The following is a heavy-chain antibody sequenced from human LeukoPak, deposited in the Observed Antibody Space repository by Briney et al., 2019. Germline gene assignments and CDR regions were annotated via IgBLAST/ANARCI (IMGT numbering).Heavy chain of an antibody. J-gene: IGHJ4*02. CDR3: ASSYDSSGYLFDY. CDR1: GFTFGDYG. D-gene: IGHD3-22*01. CDR2: INWNGGST. Sequence: GGSLRLSCAASGFTFGDYGMSWVRQAPGKGLEWVSGINWNGGSTGYADSVKGRFTISRDNAEYSLYLQMNSLRAEDTALYYCASSYDSSGYLFDYWGQGTLVTVSS. V-gene: IGHV3-20*04.